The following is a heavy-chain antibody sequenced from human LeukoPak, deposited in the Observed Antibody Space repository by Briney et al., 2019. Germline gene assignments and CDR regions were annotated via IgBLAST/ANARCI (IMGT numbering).Heavy chain of an antibody. J-gene: IGHJ4*02. V-gene: IGHV3-48*03. CDR3: AGGYSSGWYGVDY. D-gene: IGHD6-19*01. CDR1: GFTFSSYE. Sequence: GGSLRLSCAASGFTFSSYEMNWVRQAPGKGLEWVSYISSSGSTIYYADSVKGRFTISRDNSKNTLYLQMNSLRAEDTAVYYCAGGYSSGWYGVDYWGQGTLVTVSS. CDR2: ISSSGSTI.